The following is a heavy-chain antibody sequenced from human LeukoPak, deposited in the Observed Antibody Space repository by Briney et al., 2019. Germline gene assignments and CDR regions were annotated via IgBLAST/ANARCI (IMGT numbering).Heavy chain of an antibody. J-gene: IGHJ4*02. CDR3: AREQYGGKDY. CDR1: GGSISSYF. V-gene: IGHV4-59*01. CDR2: IYYTGST. D-gene: IGHD4-23*01. Sequence: PSETLSLTCTVSGGSISSYFWSWIRQPPGKGLEWIGYIYYTGSTNCNPSLMSRVTISLDTSKNQFSLRLSSLTAADTAVYYCAREQYGGKDYWGQGNLVTVSS.